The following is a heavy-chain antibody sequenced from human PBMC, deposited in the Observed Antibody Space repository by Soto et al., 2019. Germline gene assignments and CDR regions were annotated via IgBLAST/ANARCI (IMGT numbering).Heavy chain of an antibody. CDR2: IVSSGGIT. V-gene: IGHV3-23*01. CDR3: AKNSAATIRVGYDY. CDR1: GFTFSSYP. Sequence: EVQLLASGGGLAQPGGSLRLSCAASGFTFSSYPMSWVRQAPGQGLEWVSGIVSSGGITYYADSVKGRFTISRDNPKNTLYLQMNSLRAEDTAVYYCAKNSAATIRVGYDYWGQGTLVTVSS. J-gene: IGHJ4*02. D-gene: IGHD5-12*01.